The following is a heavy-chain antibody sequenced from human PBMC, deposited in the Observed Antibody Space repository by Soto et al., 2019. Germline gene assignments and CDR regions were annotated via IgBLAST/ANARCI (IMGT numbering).Heavy chain of an antibody. J-gene: IGHJ4*02. CDR3: ARGGDGDFDY. V-gene: IGHV4-30-2*01. CDR1: DDSIRSGGYS. CDR2: IYRFGST. D-gene: IGHD4-17*01. Sequence: QLQLQESGSGLVKPSQILSLTCAVSDDSIRSGGYSWSWIRQPPGKGLEWIGYIYRFGSTYYNTSLKSRVTISVDRSKNQFSLRLSSVTAADTAVYYCARGGDGDFDYWGQGTLVTVSS.